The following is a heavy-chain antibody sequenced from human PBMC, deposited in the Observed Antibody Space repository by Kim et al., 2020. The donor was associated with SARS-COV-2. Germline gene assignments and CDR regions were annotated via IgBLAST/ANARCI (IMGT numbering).Heavy chain of an antibody. CDR2: ISSNGGST. CDR3: VKSYGFWSGYSNYYGMDV. V-gene: IGHV3-64D*06. CDR1: GFTFSSYA. J-gene: IGHJ6*02. Sequence: GGSLRLSCSASGFTFSSYAMHWVRQAPGKGLEYVSAISSNGGSTYYADSVKGRFTISRDNSKNTLYLQMSSLRAEDTAVYYCVKSYGFWSGYSNYYGMDVWGQGTTVTVSS. D-gene: IGHD3-3*01.